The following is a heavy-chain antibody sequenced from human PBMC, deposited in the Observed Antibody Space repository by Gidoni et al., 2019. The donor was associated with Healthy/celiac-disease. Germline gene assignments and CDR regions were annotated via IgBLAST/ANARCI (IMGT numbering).Heavy chain of an antibody. Sequence: EVPLVESGGGLFQPGGSLELSCAASGCTFCSYAMHWVRQAPGKGLEYVSAISSNGGSTYYADSVKGRFTISRDNSKNTLYLQMSSLRAEDTAVYYCVKDTRIVVVTAAGDYWGQGTLVTVSS. J-gene: IGHJ4*02. D-gene: IGHD2-21*02. CDR1: GCTFCSYA. CDR3: VKDTRIVVVTAAGDY. V-gene: IGHV3-64D*06. CDR2: ISSNGGST.